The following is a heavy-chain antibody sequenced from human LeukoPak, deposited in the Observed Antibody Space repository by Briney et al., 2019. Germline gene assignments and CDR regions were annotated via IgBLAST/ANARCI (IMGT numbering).Heavy chain of an antibody. CDR1: GFTFSSYA. D-gene: IGHD2-2*01. J-gene: IGHJ4*02. CDR3: AKDLEAVPAAIFDY. Sequence: GRSLRLSCAAPGFTFSSYAMSWVRQAPGKGLEWVSAISGSGGSTYYADSVKGRFTISRDNSKNTLYLQMNSLRAEDTAVYYCAKDLEAVPAAIFDYWGQGTLVTVSS. CDR2: ISGSGGST. V-gene: IGHV3-23*01.